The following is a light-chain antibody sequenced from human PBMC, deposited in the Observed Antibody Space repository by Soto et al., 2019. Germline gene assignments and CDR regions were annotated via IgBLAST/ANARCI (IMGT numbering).Light chain of an antibody. J-gene: IGKJ2*01. CDR2: DAS. CDR1: QSVNGW. CDR3: QQFNTFSFT. Sequence: DIQMTQSPSTLSASVGDRVTIACRASQSVNGWLVWYQQKPGKAPNLLIYDASTLESGVPSRFSGSGSGTEYTLTISSLQPDDFATYYCQQFNTFSFTFGQGTKLEIK. V-gene: IGKV1-5*01.